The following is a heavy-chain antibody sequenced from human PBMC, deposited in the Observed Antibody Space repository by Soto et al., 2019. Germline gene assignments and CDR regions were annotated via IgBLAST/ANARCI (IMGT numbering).Heavy chain of an antibody. CDR2: ITSSSSHI. D-gene: IGHD6-13*01. CDR1: GFTFSDYS. V-gene: IGHV3-48*02. J-gene: IGHJ4*02. Sequence: VQLVESGGGLVQPGGSLRLSCAASGFTFSDYSMNWVRQAPGKGLEWVSYITSSSSHIYYANSVRGRFTISRDDARNALYLQMNSLRDEDTAVYYCARAHSSTWYSTSRWDGYWGQGTLVTVSS. CDR3: ARAHSSTWYSTSRWDGY.